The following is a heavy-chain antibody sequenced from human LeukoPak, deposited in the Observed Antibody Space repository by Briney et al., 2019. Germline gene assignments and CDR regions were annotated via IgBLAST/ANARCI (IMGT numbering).Heavy chain of an antibody. CDR2: INHRGST. CDR1: GESLSKYY. J-gene: IGHJ4*02. Sequence: SETLSLTCAVYGESLSKYYWTWIRQSPGKGLEWIGEINHRGSTNLNPPLKSRVTLSVDTSKHQFSLKLTSVTAADAAVYYCASSVGSTDYWGQGTLVTVSS. D-gene: IGHD1-26*01. CDR3: ASSVGSTDY. V-gene: IGHV4-34*01.